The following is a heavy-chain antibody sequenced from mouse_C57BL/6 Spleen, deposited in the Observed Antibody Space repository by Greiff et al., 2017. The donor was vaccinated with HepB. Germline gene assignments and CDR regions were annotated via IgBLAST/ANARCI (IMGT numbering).Heavy chain of an antibody. Sequence: QVQLKQSGAELVKPGASVKISCKASGYAFSSYWMNWVKQRPGKGLEWIGQIYPGDGDTNYNGKFKGKATLTADKSSSTAYMQLSSLTSEDSAVYFCARGYSNYLYYFDYWGQGTTLTVSS. V-gene: IGHV1-80*01. CDR2: IYPGDGDT. J-gene: IGHJ2*01. CDR3: ARGYSNYLYYFDY. D-gene: IGHD2-5*01. CDR1: GYAFSSYW.